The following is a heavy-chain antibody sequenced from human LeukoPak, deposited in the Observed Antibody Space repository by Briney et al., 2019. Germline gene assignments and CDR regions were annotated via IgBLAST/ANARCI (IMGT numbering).Heavy chain of an antibody. V-gene: IGHV4-34*01. Sequence: SETLSLTCAVYGGSFSGYYWSWIRQPPGKGLEWIGEINHSGSTNYNPSLKSRVTISVDTSKNQFPLKLSSVTAADTAVYYCARSPEEVHLFDYWGQGTLVTVSS. CDR1: GGSFSGYY. CDR2: INHSGST. J-gene: IGHJ4*02. CDR3: ARSPEEVHLFDY.